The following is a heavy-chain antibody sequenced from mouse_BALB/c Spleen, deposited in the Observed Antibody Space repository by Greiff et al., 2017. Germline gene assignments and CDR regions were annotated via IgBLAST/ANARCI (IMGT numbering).Heavy chain of an antibody. D-gene: IGHD1-1*01. J-gene: IGHJ4*01. CDR3: ARGRSYYYGSSYYAMDY. V-gene: IGHV5-4*02. CDR1: GFTFSDYY. Sequence: VQLKESGGGLVKPGGSLKLSCAASGFTFSDYYMYWVRQTPEKRLEWVATISDGGSYTYYPDSVKGRFTISRDNATNNLYLHMSSLKSEDTAMYYCARGRSYYYGSSYYAMDYWGQGTSVTVSS. CDR2: ISDGGSYT.